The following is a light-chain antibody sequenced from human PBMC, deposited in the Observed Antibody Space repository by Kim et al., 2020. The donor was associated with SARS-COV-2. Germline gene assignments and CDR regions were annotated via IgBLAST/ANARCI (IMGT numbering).Light chain of an antibody. J-gene: IGKJ1*01. CDR3: QQSYSTPTWT. CDR1: QNIRDY. CDR2: AAS. V-gene: IGKV1-39*01. Sequence: GDRITITCRAGQNIRDYLNWYQQKPGKAPKLLIFAASSLEGGVPSRFSGSGSGTDFTLTISSLQPEDSATYYCQQSYSTPTWTFGQGTKVDIK.